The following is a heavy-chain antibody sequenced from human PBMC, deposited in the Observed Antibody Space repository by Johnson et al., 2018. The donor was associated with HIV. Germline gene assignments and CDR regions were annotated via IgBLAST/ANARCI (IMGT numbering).Heavy chain of an antibody. CDR3: GCPVTTSDHDDAFDI. V-gene: IGHV3-30*03. Sequence: VQLVESGGGVVQPGRSLRLSCAASGFTFSSYGMHWVRQAPGKGLEWVAVISYDGSNKYSADSVKGRFTISRDNSKNTLYLQMNSLRAEDTAVYYCGCPVTTSDHDDAFDIWGQGTMVTVSS. D-gene: IGHD4-11*01. CDR1: GFTFSSYG. CDR2: ISYDGSNK. J-gene: IGHJ3*02.